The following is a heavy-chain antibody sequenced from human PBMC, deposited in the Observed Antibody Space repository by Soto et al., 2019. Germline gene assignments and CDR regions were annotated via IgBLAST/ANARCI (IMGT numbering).Heavy chain of an antibody. Sequence: ASETLSLTCTVSGGSISSSSYYWGWIRQPPGKGLEWIGSIYYSGSTYYNPSLKSRVTISVDTSKNQFSLKLSSVTAADTAVYYCARPSGYSNYAEETWFAPWGQGTLVTVSS. CDR1: GGSISSSSYY. CDR2: IYYSGST. J-gene: IGHJ5*02. D-gene: IGHD4-4*01. CDR3: ARPSGYSNYAEETWFAP. V-gene: IGHV4-39*01.